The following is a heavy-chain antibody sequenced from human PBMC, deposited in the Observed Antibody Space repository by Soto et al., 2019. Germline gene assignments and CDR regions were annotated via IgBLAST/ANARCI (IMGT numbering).Heavy chain of an antibody. CDR3: ARDRDYYDSSGYSPDAFDI. Sequence: GASLKVSCKASGGTFSSYAISWVRQAPGQGLEWMGGIIPIFGTANYAQKFQGRVTITADESTSTAYMELSSLRSEDTAVYYCARDRDYYDSSGYSPDAFDIWGQGTMVPSPQ. CDR2: IIPIFGTA. V-gene: IGHV1-69*13. D-gene: IGHD3-22*01. J-gene: IGHJ3*02. CDR1: GGTFSSYA.